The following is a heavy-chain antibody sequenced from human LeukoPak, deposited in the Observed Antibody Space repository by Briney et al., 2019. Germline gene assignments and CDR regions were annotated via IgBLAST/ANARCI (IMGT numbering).Heavy chain of an antibody. CDR2: IYTSGST. Sequence: PSETLSLTCTVSGGSISSGSYYWSWIRQPAGKGLEWIGRIYTSGSTNYNPSLKSRVTISVDTSKNQFSLKLSSVTAADTAVYYCARDLGITMGSGWFDPWGQGTLVTVSS. J-gene: IGHJ5*02. V-gene: IGHV4-61*02. CDR3: ARDLGITMGSGWFDP. D-gene: IGHD3-10*01. CDR1: GGSISSGSYY.